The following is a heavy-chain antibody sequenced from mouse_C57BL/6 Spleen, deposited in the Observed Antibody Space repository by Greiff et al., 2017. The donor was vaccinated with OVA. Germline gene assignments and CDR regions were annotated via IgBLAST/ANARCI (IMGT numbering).Heavy chain of an antibody. V-gene: IGHV5-17*01. CDR2: ISSGSSTI. J-gene: IGHJ2*01. CDR3: ARRSLYGNYLDY. D-gene: IGHD2-10*02. CDR1: GFTFSYYG. Sequence: DVMLVESGGGLVKPGGSLKLSCAASGFTFSYYGMHWVRQAPEKGLEWVAYISSGSSTIYYADTVKGRFTISRDNAKNTLFLQMTSLRSEDTAMYYCARRSLYGNYLDYWGQGTTLTVSS.